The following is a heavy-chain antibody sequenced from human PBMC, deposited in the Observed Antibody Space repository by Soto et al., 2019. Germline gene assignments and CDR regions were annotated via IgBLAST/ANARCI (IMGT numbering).Heavy chain of an antibody. V-gene: IGHV3-48*03. Sequence: EVQLVESGGGLVQPGGSLRLSCAASGFTFSAFEMNWVRQAPGKGLEWLSYIYNSGSTMTYADSVKGRFAISRDNAKNSLYLEMNSLRAEDTAVYYCTRESGGTGLDVWCQGTTVTVSS. CDR2: IYNSGSTM. D-gene: IGHD1-1*01. CDR3: TRESGGTGLDV. J-gene: IGHJ6*02. CDR1: GFTFSAFE.